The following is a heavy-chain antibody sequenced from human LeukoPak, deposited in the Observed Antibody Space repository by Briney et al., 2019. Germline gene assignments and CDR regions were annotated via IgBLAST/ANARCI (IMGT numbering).Heavy chain of an antibody. CDR3: ATDFYRGLQFDY. V-gene: IGHV1-24*01. CDR2: FDPEDGET. Sequence: ASVKVSCKVSGYTPTELSMNWVRQAPGKGLEWMGRFDPEDGETIYTQKFQGGVTMTEDTSTDTAYMELTSLRSEDTAVYYCATDFYRGLQFDYWGQGTLVIVSS. J-gene: IGHJ4*02. D-gene: IGHD2/OR15-2a*01. CDR1: GYTPTELS.